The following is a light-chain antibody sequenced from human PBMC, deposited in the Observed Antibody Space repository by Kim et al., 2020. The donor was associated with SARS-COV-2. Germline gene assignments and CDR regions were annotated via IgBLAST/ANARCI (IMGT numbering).Light chain of an antibody. CDR2: SAS. V-gene: IGKV1-39*01. CDR3: QQTYNTPLT. CDR1: QSTSNY. J-gene: IGKJ4*01. Sequence: ASVGDRVTITCRASQSTSNYLNWYQQKPGKAPKLLIYSASRLQSGVPSRFSGSGSGTDFTLTISSLQPEDFATYYCQQTYNTPLTFGGGTKVDIK.